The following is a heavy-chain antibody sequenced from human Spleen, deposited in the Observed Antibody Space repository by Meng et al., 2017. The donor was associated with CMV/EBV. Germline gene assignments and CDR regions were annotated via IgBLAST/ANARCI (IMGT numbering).Heavy chain of an antibody. CDR2: ISSSSSFI. D-gene: IGHD2-2*01. CDR3: ARESASSYTLDV. V-gene: IGHV3-21*01. Sequence: GGSLRLSCAASGFTFSVYSMHWVRQAPGKGLEWVSSISSSSSFIYYADSVKGRFTISRDSPQNSLYLQMNGLRAGDTAVYYCARESASSYTLDVWGRGTTVTVS. J-gene: IGHJ6*02. CDR1: GFTFSVYS.